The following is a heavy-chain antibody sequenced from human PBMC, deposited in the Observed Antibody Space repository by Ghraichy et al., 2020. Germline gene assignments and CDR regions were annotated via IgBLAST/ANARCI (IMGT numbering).Heavy chain of an antibody. V-gene: IGHV4-39*01. J-gene: IGHJ3*02. Sequence: SETLSLTCTVSGGSISSSSYYWGWIRQPPGKGLEWIGSIYYSGSTYYNPSLKSRVTISVDTSKNQFSLKLSSVTAADTAVYYCARNTGDYGVNRPFDIWGQGTMVTVSS. CDR1: GGSISSSSYY. CDR2: IYYSGST. CDR3: ARNTGDYGVNRPFDI. D-gene: IGHD4-23*01.